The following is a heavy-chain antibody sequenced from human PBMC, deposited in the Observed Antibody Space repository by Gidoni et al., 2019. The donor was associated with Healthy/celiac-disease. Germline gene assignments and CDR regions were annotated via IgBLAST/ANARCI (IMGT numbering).Heavy chain of an antibody. CDR1: GFTFDDYA. CDR2: ISWNSGSI. CDR3: AKSSSHRVAEYFQH. V-gene: IGHV3-9*01. D-gene: IGHD3-3*01. Sequence: EVQLVESGGGLVQPGRSLRLSCAASGFTFDDYAMHWVRQAPGKGLEWVSGISWNSGSIGYADSVKGRFTISRDNAKNSLYLQMNSLRAEDTALYYCAKSSSHRVAEYFQHWGQGTLVTVSS. J-gene: IGHJ1*01.